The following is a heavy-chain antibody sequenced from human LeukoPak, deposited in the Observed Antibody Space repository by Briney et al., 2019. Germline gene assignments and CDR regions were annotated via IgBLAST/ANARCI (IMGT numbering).Heavy chain of an antibody. J-gene: IGHJ4*02. CDR1: GFSVSGFW. CDR2: INSDGSST. CDR3: ARLRGQWLDY. Sequence: PGGSLRLSCAASGFSVSGFWMHWVRQAPGKGLVWVSHINSDGSSTSYADSVKGRFTISRDNAKNTLYLQMNSLRAEDTAVYYCARLRGQWLDYWGQGTLVTVSS. V-gene: IGHV3-74*01. D-gene: IGHD6-19*01.